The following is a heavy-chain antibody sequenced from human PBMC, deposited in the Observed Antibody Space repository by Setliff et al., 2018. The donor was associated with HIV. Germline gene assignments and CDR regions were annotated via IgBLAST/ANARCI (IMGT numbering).Heavy chain of an antibody. CDR2: INHSGGT. Sequence: SETLSLTCAVYGGSFSGYYWTWIRQSPGKGLGWIGEINHSGGTNYNPSLKSRVTISVDTSKNQFSLKLSSVTAADTAVYYCARGLSFYDPGGFDYWGQGTLVTVSS. J-gene: IGHJ4*02. D-gene: IGHD3-22*01. V-gene: IGHV4-34*01. CDR3: ARGLSFYDPGGFDY. CDR1: GGSFSGYY.